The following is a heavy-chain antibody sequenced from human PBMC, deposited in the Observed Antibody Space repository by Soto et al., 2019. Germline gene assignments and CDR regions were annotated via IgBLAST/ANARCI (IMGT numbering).Heavy chain of an antibody. J-gene: IGHJ3*02. D-gene: IGHD3-9*01. CDR1: GFTFSDYY. CDR2: IGTSSSYT. CDR3: ARDAGILTGSDAFDI. Sequence: QVQLVESGGGLVKPGGSLRLSCAASGFTFSDYYMSWIRQAPGKGLEWVSYIGTSSSYTNYADSVKGRFTISRDNAKNSLYLQKNSLRAEDTAVYYCARDAGILTGSDAFDIWGQGTMVTVSS. V-gene: IGHV3-11*05.